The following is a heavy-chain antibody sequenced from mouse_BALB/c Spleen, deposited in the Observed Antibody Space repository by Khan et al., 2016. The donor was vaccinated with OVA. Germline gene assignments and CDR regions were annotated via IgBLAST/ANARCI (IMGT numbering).Heavy chain of an antibody. CDR2: IYPGGYFT. D-gene: IGHD3-1*01. CDR1: GYTFTNYW. CDR3: ARWATWYFDV. Sequence: QVQLQQSGGGVIRPGTSVKISCKASGYTFTNYWLGWVSQRPGHGLEWIGDIYPGGYFTNYNEQFKGKATLTVDTSSSTANMQITSLTAEDSAVYFCARWATWYFDVWGAGTTVTVSS. J-gene: IGHJ1*01. V-gene: IGHV1-63*02.